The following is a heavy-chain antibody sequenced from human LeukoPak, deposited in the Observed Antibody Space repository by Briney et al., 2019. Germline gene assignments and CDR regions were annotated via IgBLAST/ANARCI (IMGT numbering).Heavy chain of an antibody. D-gene: IGHD3-16*02. Sequence: SETLSLTCTVSGGSISSYYWNWIRQPPGKGLEWIGYISYSGSTIYNPSLKSRVIISVDTSKNQFSLKLSSVTAADTAVYYCARDLVLSWLDLWGQGTLVTVSS. CDR1: GGSISSYY. CDR2: ISYSGST. J-gene: IGHJ5*02. CDR3: ARDLVLSWLDL. V-gene: IGHV4-59*01.